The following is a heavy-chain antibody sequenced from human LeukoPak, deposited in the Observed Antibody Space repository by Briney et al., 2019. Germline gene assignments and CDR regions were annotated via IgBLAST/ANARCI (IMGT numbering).Heavy chain of an antibody. CDR1: GFTFNRYV. D-gene: IGHD1-1*01. Sequence: GGSLRLSCAASGFTFNRYVMHWVRLPPGKGLDWVAFISSGGSETYYADSVKGRFTISRDNSKNTLFLQMNSLTTEDAGVYYCAKSGGRNDFNYWGQGTLVTASS. CDR3: AKSGGRNDFNY. V-gene: IGHV3-30*02. CDR2: ISSGGSET. J-gene: IGHJ4*02.